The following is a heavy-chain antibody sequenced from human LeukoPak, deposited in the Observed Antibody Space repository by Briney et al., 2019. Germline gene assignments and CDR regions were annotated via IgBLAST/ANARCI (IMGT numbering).Heavy chain of an antibody. V-gene: IGHV3-30*18. CDR1: GFTFSSYG. J-gene: IGHJ5*02. CDR2: ISYDGSNK. Sequence: GGSLRLSCAASGFTFSSYGMHWVRQAPGKGLEWVAVISYDGSNKYYADSVKGRFTISRDNSKNTLYLQMNSLIAEDTAVYYCAKGLGSSWINWFDPWGQGTLVTVSS. CDR3: AKGLGSSWINWFDP. D-gene: IGHD6-13*01.